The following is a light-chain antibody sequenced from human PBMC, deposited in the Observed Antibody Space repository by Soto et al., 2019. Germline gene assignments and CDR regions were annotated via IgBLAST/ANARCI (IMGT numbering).Light chain of an antibody. CDR3: HQYYSYPYP. Sequence: AIRMTQSPSSFSASTGDRVTITCRASQGISSYLAWYQQKPGKAPKLLIYAASTLQSGVPSRFSGSGSGTDFTLTMSSLQTEDFATYNSHQYYSYPYPFGQGTKLEIK. CDR1: QGISSY. J-gene: IGKJ2*01. V-gene: IGKV1-8*01. CDR2: AAS.